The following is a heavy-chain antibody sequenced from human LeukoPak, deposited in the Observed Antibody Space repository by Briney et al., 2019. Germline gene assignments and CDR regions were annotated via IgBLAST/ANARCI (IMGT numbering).Heavy chain of an antibody. CDR1: GYTLTDYY. CDR2: ISPNSGGT. Sequence: ASVKVSCKASGYTLTDYYMHWVRQAPGQGLEWMGWISPNSGGTNYAQNFQGRVTMTRDTSTSTVYMELSSLRSEDTAVYYCARDPGATHYFDYWGQGTLVTVSS. J-gene: IGHJ4*02. D-gene: IGHD1-26*01. V-gene: IGHV1-2*02. CDR3: ARDPGATHYFDY.